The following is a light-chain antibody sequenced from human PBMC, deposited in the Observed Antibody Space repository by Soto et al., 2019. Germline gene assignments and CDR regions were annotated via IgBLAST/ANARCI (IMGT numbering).Light chain of an antibody. CDR3: QQYGSSRT. CDR2: GAS. Sequence: IVLTQSPGTLSLSPGERATLSCRASQSFSATYLAWYQQKPGQAPRLLIYGASSRATGIPDRFSDSGSGTDFTLTISRLEPEDFAVYYCQQYGSSRTFGQGTKVEIK. CDR1: QSFSATY. V-gene: IGKV3-20*01. J-gene: IGKJ1*01.